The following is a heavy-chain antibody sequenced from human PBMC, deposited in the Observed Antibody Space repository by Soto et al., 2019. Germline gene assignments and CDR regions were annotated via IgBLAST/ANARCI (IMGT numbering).Heavy chain of an antibody. CDR3: ARDRYYGSGTYYNFYSGMDV. D-gene: IGHD3-10*01. CDR2: IFHSGST. Sequence: SETLSLTCTVSGGSINSGDYYWTWVRQPPGKGLEWIGNIFHSGSTYYTPSLQSRVTISLDTSKNHFSLKLSSVTPADTAVYYCARDRYYGSGTYYNFYSGMDVWGQGTTVTVSS. J-gene: IGHJ6*02. V-gene: IGHV4-30-4*01. CDR1: GGSINSGDYY.